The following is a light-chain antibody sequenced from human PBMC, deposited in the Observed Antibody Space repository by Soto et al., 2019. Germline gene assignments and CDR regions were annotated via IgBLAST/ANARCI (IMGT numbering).Light chain of an antibody. J-gene: IGLJ1*01. CDR1: SSDVGAYNY. V-gene: IGLV2-8*01. CDR2: EVS. Sequence: QSVLTQPPSASGSPGQSVTISCTGTSSDVGAYNYVSWYQQHPGKAPKLMIYEVSKRPSGVPDRFSGSKSGNTASLTVSGLQAEDEPDYYCSSHAGSSNYVFGTGTKVTVL. CDR3: SSHAGSSNYV.